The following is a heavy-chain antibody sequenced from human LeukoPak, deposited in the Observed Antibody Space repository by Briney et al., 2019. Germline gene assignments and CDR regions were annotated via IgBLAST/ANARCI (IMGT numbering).Heavy chain of an antibody. V-gene: IGHV1-2*02. CDR2: INPNSGGT. CDR3: ARSYGSSGYYAANYYFDY. CDR1: GYTFTVYY. D-gene: IGHD3-22*01. J-gene: IGHJ4*02. Sequence: ASVTVSCTASGYTFTVYYMHWVRQAPGQGLEWMGWINPNSGGTNYAQKFQGRVTMTRDTSISTAYMELSRLRSDDTAVYYCARSYGSSGYYAANYYFDYWGQGTLVTVSS.